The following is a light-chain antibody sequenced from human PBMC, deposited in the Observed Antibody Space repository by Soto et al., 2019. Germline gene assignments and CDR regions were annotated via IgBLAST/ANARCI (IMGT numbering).Light chain of an antibody. CDR1: QGISSA. Sequence: AIQLTQSPSSLSASVGDRVTITCRTSQGISSALAWYQQKPGRAPKVLIYDASTLESGVPSRFSGSGSGTDFTLTISSLQPEDFATYYCQQLITYPLAITFGQGTRLELK. V-gene: IGKV1-13*02. J-gene: IGKJ5*01. CDR3: QQLITYPLAIT. CDR2: DAS.